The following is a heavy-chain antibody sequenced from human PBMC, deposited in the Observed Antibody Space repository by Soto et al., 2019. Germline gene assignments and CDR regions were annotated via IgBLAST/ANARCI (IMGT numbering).Heavy chain of an antibody. J-gene: IGHJ4*02. Sequence: PGGSLRLSCAASGFTFSSYAMSWVRQAPGKGLEWVSAISGSGGSTYYADSVKGRFTISRDNSKNTLYLQMNSLRAEDTAVYYCAKDRGLEMDYDFWSGYPDFDYWGQGTLVTVSS. CDR1: GFTFSSYA. CDR3: AKDRGLEMDYDFWSGYPDFDY. V-gene: IGHV3-23*01. CDR2: ISGSGGST. D-gene: IGHD3-3*01.